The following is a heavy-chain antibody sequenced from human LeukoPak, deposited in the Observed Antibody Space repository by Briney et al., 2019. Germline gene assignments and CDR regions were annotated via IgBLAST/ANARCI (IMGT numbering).Heavy chain of an antibody. CDR1: GYTFTGYY. J-gene: IGHJ6*03. Sequence: GASVKVSCKASGYTFTGYYMHWVRQAPGQGLEWMGWINPNSGGTNYAQKFQGRVTMTRDTSISTAYMELSRLRSEDTAVYYCARQHVDTAMADYYYYYMDVWGKGTTVTVSS. D-gene: IGHD5-18*01. CDR2: INPNSGGT. CDR3: ARQHVDTAMADYYYYYMDV. V-gene: IGHV1-2*02.